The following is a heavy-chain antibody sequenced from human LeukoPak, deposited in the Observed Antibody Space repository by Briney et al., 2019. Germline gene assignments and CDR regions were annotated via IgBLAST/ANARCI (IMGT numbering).Heavy chain of an antibody. J-gene: IGHJ4*02. CDR3: ARLDYVGAFDY. V-gene: IGHV4-59*05. CDR2: IYYSGST. CDR1: GGSISSYY. D-gene: IGHD1-26*01. Sequence: QASETLSLTCTVSGGSISSYYWSWIRQPAGKGLEWIGSIYYSGSTYYNPSLKSRVTISVDTSKNQFSLKLSSVTAADTAVYYCARLDYVGAFDYWGQGTLVTVSS.